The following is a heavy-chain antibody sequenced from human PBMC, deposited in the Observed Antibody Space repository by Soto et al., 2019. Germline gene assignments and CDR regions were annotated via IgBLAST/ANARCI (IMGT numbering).Heavy chain of an antibody. CDR2: ISGSGGST. V-gene: IGHV3-23*01. CDR1: GFTFSSYA. CDR3: AKDPLHYYDSSGYTPWFDP. D-gene: IGHD3-22*01. Sequence: LRLSCAASGFTFSSYAMSWVRQAPGKGLEWVSAISGSGGSTYYADSVKGRFTISRDNSKNTLYLQMNSLRAEDTAVYYCAKDPLHYYDSSGYTPWFDPWGQGTLVTVSS. J-gene: IGHJ5*02.